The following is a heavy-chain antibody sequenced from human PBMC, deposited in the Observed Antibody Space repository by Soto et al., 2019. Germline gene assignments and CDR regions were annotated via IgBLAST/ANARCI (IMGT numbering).Heavy chain of an antibody. Sequence: PGGSLRLSCAASRFTFSTYWMHWVRQAPGKGLLWVSRINSDGTGTSYADSVKGRITNSRDNAKNTLYLQMNSLRSEDTAVYYCAGDSSGYSYGAFDIWGQGTMVTV. CDR3: AGDSSGYSYGAFDI. J-gene: IGHJ3*02. CDR2: INSDGTGT. V-gene: IGHV3-74*01. D-gene: IGHD3-22*01. CDR1: RFTFSTYW.